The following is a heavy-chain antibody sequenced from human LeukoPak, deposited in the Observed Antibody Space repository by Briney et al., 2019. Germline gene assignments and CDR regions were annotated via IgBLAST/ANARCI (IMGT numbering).Heavy chain of an antibody. Sequence: PSQTLSLTCAVSGSPISSTGNSWSWIRQPPGKGLEWIGYIYHDGSTYYNPSLKSRVIISVDRSKNQFSLKLTSVTAADTAVYYCARVRAEGGSGIVGATKVYYYYYMDVWGKGTTVTVSS. CDR1: GSPISSTGNS. J-gene: IGHJ6*03. D-gene: IGHD1-26*01. CDR2: IYHDGST. V-gene: IGHV4-30-2*01. CDR3: ARVRAEGGSGIVGATKVYYYYYMDV.